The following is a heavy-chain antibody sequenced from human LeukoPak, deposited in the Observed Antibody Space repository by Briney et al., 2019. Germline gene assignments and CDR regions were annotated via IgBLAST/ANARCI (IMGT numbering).Heavy chain of an antibody. D-gene: IGHD3-9*01. CDR2: ISGSGGST. V-gene: IGHV3-23*01. J-gene: IGHJ4*02. CDR1: GFTFSSYA. CDR3: AKEIRVLRYFDWLLYDY. Sequence: GGSLRLSCAASGFTFSSYAMSWVRQAPGKGLEWVSAISGSGGSTYYADSVKGRFTISRDNSKNTLYLQMNSLSAEDTAVYYCAKEIRVLRYFDWLLYDYWGQGTLVTVSS.